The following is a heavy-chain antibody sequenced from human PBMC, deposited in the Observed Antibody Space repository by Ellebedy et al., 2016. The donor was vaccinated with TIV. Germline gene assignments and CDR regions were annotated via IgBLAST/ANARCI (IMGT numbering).Heavy chain of an antibody. Sequence: GESLKISCVASGFIFSDYWMDWVRQAPGKGLEWVANIKQDGSEKYSVDSVKGRFTISRDNAKKSLYLQMSSLTVDDTAVYYCTREGRVGFDYWGQGTLVTVSS. CDR2: IKQDGSEK. CDR1: GFIFSDYW. J-gene: IGHJ4*02. D-gene: IGHD3-10*01. CDR3: TREGRVGFDY. V-gene: IGHV3-7*03.